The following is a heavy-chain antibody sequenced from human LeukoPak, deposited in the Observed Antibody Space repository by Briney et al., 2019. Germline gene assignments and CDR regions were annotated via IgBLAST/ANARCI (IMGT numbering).Heavy chain of an antibody. CDR2: INHSGST. J-gene: IGHJ4*02. CDR1: GGSFSGYY. V-gene: IGHV4-34*01. Sequence: SETLSLTCAVYGGSFSGYYWSWIRQPLGKGLEWIGEINHSGSTNYNPSLKSRVTISVGTSKNQFSLKLSSVTAADTAVYYCARSMVRGAIDAYWGQGTLVTVSS. D-gene: IGHD3-10*01. CDR3: ARSMVRGAIDAY.